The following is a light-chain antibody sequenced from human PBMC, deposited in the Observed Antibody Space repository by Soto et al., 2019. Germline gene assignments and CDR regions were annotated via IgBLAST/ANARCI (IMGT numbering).Light chain of an antibody. Sequence: QSALTQPRSASGSPGQAVTISRTGTSSDVGGYNYVSWYQQHPGKAPKLMIYEVSKRPSGVPDRFSGSKSGNTASLTVSGLQAENEADYYCSSYAGSNNLVFGTGTKLTVL. CDR3: SSYAGSNNLV. J-gene: IGLJ1*01. CDR1: SSDVGGYNY. V-gene: IGLV2-8*01. CDR2: EVS.